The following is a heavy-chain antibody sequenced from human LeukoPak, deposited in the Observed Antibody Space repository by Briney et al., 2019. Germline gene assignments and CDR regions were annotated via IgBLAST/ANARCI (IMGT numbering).Heavy chain of an antibody. CDR1: GFTFSSYS. J-gene: IGHJ4*02. V-gene: IGHV3-48*01. D-gene: IGHD6-13*01. CDR3: ARDSAGYTAAATDY. Sequence: PGGSLRLSCAASGFTFSSYSMNWVRQAPGKGLEWVSYISSSSGAIYYAGSVKGRFTISRDNAKNSLYLQMNSLGVEDTAVYYCARDSAGYTAAATDYWGQGTLVTVSS. CDR2: ISSSSGAI.